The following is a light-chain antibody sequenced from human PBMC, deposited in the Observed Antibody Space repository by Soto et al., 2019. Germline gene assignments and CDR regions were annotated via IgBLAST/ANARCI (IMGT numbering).Light chain of an antibody. CDR3: ASFRSGTILV. CDR2: EVN. Sequence: QSALTQPRSVSGSPGQSVTISCTGTSSDVGGYDFVSWYQQHPGKAPKLMIYEVNNRPSGVSRRFSGSKAGNTASLTISGLLDDDEADYFCASFRSGTILVFGSGTKLTVL. CDR1: SSDVGGYDF. J-gene: IGLJ1*01. V-gene: IGLV2-14*03.